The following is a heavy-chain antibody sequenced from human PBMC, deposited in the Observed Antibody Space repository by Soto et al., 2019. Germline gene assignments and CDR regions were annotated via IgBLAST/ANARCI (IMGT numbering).Heavy chain of an antibody. D-gene: IGHD1-26*01. CDR2: IYYSGST. CDR3: ALSSRYYYYGMDV. Sequence: PSETLSLTCTVSGGSISSYYWSWIRQPPGKGLEWIGYIYYSGSTNYNPSLKSRVTISVDTSKNQFSLKLSSVTAADTAVYYCALSSRYYYYGMDVWGQATTVTVSS. CDR1: GGSISSYY. V-gene: IGHV4-59*01. J-gene: IGHJ6*02.